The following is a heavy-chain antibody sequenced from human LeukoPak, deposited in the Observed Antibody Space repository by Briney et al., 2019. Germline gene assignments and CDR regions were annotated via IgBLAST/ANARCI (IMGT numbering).Heavy chain of an antibody. J-gene: IGHJ4*02. V-gene: IGHV3-7*01. CDR1: GFRFSYFW. Sequence: GGSLRLSCEASGFRFSYFWMSWVRQAPGKGLEWVANIKKDGSEKYYVDSVRGRFTISRDNAKTSLYLQMNSLRAEDTAVCYCARDLSGVTGYTYGRGIDYWGQGTLVTVSS. CDR3: ARDLSGVTGYTYGRGIDY. D-gene: IGHD5-18*01. CDR2: IKKDGSEK.